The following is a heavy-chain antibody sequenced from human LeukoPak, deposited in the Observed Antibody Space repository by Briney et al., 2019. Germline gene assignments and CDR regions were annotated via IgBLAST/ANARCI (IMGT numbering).Heavy chain of an antibody. CDR2: TNRRGDIT. CDR1: GFTFSSYG. J-gene: IGHJ4*02. D-gene: IGHD1-7*01. Sequence: GGSLRLSCAASGFTFSSYGMSWVRQVPGKGLEWVSGTNRRGDITGYADFVKGRFTISRDNAKNSLYLQMNSLRVEDTALYHCARKGLGGELGGFDSWGQGTLVTVSS. V-gene: IGHV3-20*01. CDR3: ARKGLGGELGGFDS.